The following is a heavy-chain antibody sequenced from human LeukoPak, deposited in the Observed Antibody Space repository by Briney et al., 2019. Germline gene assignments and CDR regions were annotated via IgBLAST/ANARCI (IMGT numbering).Heavy chain of an antibody. D-gene: IGHD1/OR15-1a*01. CDR2: FYYSGST. V-gene: IGHV4-39*07. Sequence: SETLSLTCTVSGGSISSSSYYWGWIRQPPGKGLEWIGSFYYSGSTYYNPSLKSRVTISVDTSKNQFSLKLSSVTAADTAVYYCASGSAPKQLDYWGQGTLVTVSS. CDR1: GGSISSSSYY. CDR3: ASGSAPKQLDY. J-gene: IGHJ4*02.